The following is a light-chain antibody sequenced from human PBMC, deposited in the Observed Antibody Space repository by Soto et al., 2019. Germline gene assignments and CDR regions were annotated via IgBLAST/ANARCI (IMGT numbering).Light chain of an antibody. J-gene: IGKJ1*01. CDR2: AAS. Sequence: AILMTQSPSSLSASVGDRVTITCRASQGIRNDLGWYQQKPGKAPKLLINAASSLQSGVPSRFSGSGSGTDFTLTISSLQPEDFATYYCLQDYNYPRTFGQGTKVEIK. CDR1: QGIRND. CDR3: LQDYNYPRT. V-gene: IGKV1-6*02.